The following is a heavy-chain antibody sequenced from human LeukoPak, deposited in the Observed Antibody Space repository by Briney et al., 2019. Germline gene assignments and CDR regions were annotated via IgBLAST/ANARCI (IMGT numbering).Heavy chain of an antibody. CDR2: IYNSGST. J-gene: IGHJ4*02. D-gene: IGHD5/OR15-5a*01. V-gene: IGHV4-39*01. Sequence: SETLSLTCTVSGGSISSISYYWGWIRQPPGKGLEWIGSIYNSGSTYYNPSLKSRVTISVDTSKNQFSLKLSSLTAADTAVYYCARRLDRRDYLDYWGQGALVTVSS. CDR1: GGSISSISYY. CDR3: ARRLDRRDYLDY.